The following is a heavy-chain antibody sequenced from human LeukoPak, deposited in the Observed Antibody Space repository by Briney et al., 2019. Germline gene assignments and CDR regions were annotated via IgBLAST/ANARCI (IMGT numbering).Heavy chain of an antibody. D-gene: IGHD2-2*01. J-gene: IGHJ5*02. CDR3: AKVRAVVVPAATINWFDP. V-gene: IGHV3-23*01. CDR1: GFTFSSYA. CDR2: ISGSGGST. Sequence: GGSLRLSCAASGFTFSSYAMSWVRQAPGKGLEWVSAISGSGGSTYYADSVKGRFTISRDNSKNTLYLQMNSLRAEDTAVYYCAKVRAVVVPAATINWFDPWGQGTLVTVSS.